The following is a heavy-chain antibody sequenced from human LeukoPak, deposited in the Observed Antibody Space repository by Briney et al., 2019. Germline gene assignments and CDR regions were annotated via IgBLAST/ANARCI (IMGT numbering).Heavy chain of an antibody. V-gene: IGHV3-21*01. CDR2: ISTSSSYI. Sequence: GGSLRLSCAAAGFTFSGYSMNWVRQAPGKGLGWVSSISTSSSYIYYADSVKGRFAISRDNPKNPLYLQMNSLRADDTAVYYCARDRDWNSGFDYWGQGTLVTVSS. J-gene: IGHJ4*02. D-gene: IGHD1-7*01. CDR1: GFTFSGYS. CDR3: ARDRDWNSGFDY.